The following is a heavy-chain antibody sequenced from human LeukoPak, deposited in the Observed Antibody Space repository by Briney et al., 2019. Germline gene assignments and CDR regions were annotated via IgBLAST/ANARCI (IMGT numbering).Heavy chain of an antibody. CDR2: ISACDGSA. J-gene: IGHJ3*01. CDR1: GFTLSSYG. V-gene: IGHV3-23*01. Sequence: GGSLRLSCAASGFTLSSYGMTWVRQAPGKGLEWVSAISACDGSAQYAESVRCRFTISRDNSKNTLYLQMDSLRAEDTAVYYCAKARIAAAGTGAFDVWGQGTTVTVSS. D-gene: IGHD6-13*01. CDR3: AKARIAAAGTGAFDV.